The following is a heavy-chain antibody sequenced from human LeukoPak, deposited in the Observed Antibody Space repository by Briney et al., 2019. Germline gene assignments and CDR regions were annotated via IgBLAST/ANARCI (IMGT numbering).Heavy chain of an antibody. V-gene: IGHV4-30-4*01. CDR3: ARPYYYDSRIDP. Sequence: SETLSLTCTVSGGSMSSGDYYWSWVRQPPGKGLEWIAYMYYSGSTYYNPSLKSRVTMSADTSKNQLSLKLSSVTAADTAVYYCARPYYYDSRIDPWGQGILVTVSS. CDR1: GGSMSSGDYY. J-gene: IGHJ5*02. CDR2: MYYSGST. D-gene: IGHD3-22*01.